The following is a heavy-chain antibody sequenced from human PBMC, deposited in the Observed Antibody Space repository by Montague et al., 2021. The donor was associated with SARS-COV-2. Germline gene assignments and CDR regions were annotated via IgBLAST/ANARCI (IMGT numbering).Heavy chain of an antibody. V-gene: IGHV3-23*03. J-gene: IGHJ3*02. Sequence: SLRLSCAASEFAFSSYAMSWVRQAPGKGLEWVSAIYGGGSSTFYADSVKGRFTISRDNSKNTLYLQMNSLRAEDTAVYYCAKSAWGVTDAFDIWGQGTMVTVSS. CDR1: EFAFSSYA. CDR2: IYGGGSST. CDR3: AKSAWGVTDAFDI. D-gene: IGHD1-26*01.